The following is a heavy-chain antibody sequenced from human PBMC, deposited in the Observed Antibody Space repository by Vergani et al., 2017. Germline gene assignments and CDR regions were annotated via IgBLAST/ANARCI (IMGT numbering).Heavy chain of an antibody. D-gene: IGHD3-10*01. V-gene: IGHV3-21*01. J-gene: IGHJ6*02. CDR2: ISSSSSYI. CDR3: ATALGGSGAEDV. Sequence: EVQLVESGGGLVKPGGSLRLSCAASGFTFSSYSMNWVRQAPGKGLEWVSSISSSSSYIYYADSVKGRLTISRDNAKNSLYLQMNSLRAEDTAVYYCATALGGSGAEDVWGQGTTVTVSS. CDR1: GFTFSSYS.